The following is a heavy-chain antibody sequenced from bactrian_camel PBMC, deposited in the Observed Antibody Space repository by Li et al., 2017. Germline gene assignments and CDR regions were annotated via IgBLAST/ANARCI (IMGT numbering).Heavy chain of an antibody. CDR1: GYTYNGYC. CDR3: AADREYYADLATRLKR. Sequence: HVQLVESGGGSVEAGGSLTLTCVASGYTYNGYCMGWFRLAPGKEREGVAIIDTDGSTFYADSVAGRFTISQDNSKNRLSLQMNSLKPEDTARYYCAADREYYADLATRLKRGARGPRSPSP. D-gene: IGHD2*01. J-gene: IGHJ4*01. V-gene: IGHV3S1*01. CDR2: IDTDGST.